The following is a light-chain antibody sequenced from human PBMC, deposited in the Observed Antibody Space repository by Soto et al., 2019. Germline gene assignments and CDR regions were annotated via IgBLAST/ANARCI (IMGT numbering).Light chain of an antibody. V-gene: IGLV1-44*01. Sequence: QAVVTQPPSASGTPGQRVTISCSGSSSNIGSNTVNWYQQLPGTAPKLLIYSNNQRPSGVPDRFSGSKAGTSASLAISGRQSEDEADYYCAAWDDSLNGGVFGGGTKLTVL. CDR2: SNN. J-gene: IGLJ3*02. CDR1: SSNIGSNT. CDR3: AAWDDSLNGGV.